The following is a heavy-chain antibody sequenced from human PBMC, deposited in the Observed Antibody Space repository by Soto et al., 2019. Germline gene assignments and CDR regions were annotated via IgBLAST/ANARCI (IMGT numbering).Heavy chain of an antibody. CDR2: MNPNSGNT. CDR1: GYTFTSYD. Sequence: ASVKVSCKASGYTFTSYDINWVRQATGQGLEWMGWMNPNSGNTGYAQKFQGRVTMTRNTSISTAYMELSSLRSEDTAVYYCARGREYYDFWSGAPRNDYWGQGTLVTVSS. J-gene: IGHJ4*02. D-gene: IGHD3-3*01. CDR3: ARGREYYDFWSGAPRNDY. V-gene: IGHV1-8*01.